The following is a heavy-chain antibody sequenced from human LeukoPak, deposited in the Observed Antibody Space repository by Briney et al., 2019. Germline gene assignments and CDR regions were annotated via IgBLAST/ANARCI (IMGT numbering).Heavy chain of an antibody. Sequence: PGGSLRLSCAASGFTFNTYTMNWVRQAPGKGLEWVSSITSSSNYIYYADSVKGRFTVSRNNAKNSLYLQMNSLRAEDTAVYYCARDPANYYDSSGYPVYWGQGTLVTVSS. CDR3: ARDPANYYDSSGYPVY. D-gene: IGHD3-22*01. CDR2: ITSSSNYI. V-gene: IGHV3-21*01. J-gene: IGHJ4*02. CDR1: GFTFNTYT.